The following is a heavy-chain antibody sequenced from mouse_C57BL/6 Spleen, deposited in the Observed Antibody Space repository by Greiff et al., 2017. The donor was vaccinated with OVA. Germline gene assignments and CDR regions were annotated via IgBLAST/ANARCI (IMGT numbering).Heavy chain of an antibody. CDR3: AKSITTVVAWYFDV. CDR1: GFSLTSYG. V-gene: IGHV2-5*01. CDR2: IWRGGST. Sequence: VKLVESGPGLVQPSQSLSITCTVSGFSLTSYGVHWVRQSPGKGLEWLGVIWRGGSTDYNAAFMSRLSITKDNSKSQVFFKMNSLQADDTAIYYCAKSITTVVAWYFDVWGTGTTVTVSS. J-gene: IGHJ1*03. D-gene: IGHD1-1*01.